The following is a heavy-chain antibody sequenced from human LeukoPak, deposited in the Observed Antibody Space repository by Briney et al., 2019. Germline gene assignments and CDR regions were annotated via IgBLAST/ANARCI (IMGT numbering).Heavy chain of an antibody. J-gene: IGHJ4*02. Sequence: ASVKVSCKDSGYTLTELSMHWVRQAPGKGLEWMGGFDPEDGETIYAQKFQGRVTMTEDTSTDTAYMELSRLRSDDTAVYYCARDLAPLWQWLVSPIDYWGQGTLVTVSS. CDR3: ARDLAPLWQWLVSPIDY. V-gene: IGHV1-24*01. CDR1: GYTLTELS. CDR2: FDPEDGET. D-gene: IGHD6-19*01.